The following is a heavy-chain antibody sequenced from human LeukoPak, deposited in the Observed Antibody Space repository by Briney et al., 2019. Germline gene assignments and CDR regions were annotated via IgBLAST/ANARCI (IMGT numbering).Heavy chain of an antibody. V-gene: IGHV3-23*01. CDR2: ISGSGDNT. J-gene: IGHJ6*02. CDR1: GLNFSSYA. D-gene: IGHD3-16*01. Sequence: PGGSLRLSCAASGLNFSSYAMTWVRQAPGKGLEWVSTISGSGDNTHYADSVQGRLTISRDNTQSTLYLQMNSLRAQDTAVYYCGGAKFYYYGMDVWGLGTTVIVYS. CDR3: GGAKFYYYGMDV.